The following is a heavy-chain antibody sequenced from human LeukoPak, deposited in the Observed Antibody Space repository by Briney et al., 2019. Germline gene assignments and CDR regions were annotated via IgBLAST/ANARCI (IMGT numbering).Heavy chain of an antibody. V-gene: IGHV1-2*02. D-gene: IGHD3-10*01. CDR1: GYTFTGYY. J-gene: IGHJ5*02. CDR3: AREYYGSGSYSFGDWFDP. Sequence: ASVKVSCKASGYTFTGYYMHWVRQAPGQGLEWTGWINPNSGGTNYAQKFQGRVTMTRDTSISTAYMELSRLRSDDTAVYYCAREYYGSGSYSFGDWFDPWGQGTLVTVSS. CDR2: INPNSGGT.